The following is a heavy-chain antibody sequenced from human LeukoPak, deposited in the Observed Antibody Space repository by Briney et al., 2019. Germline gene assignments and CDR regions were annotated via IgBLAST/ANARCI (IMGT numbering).Heavy chain of an antibody. Sequence: SETLSLTCTVSGGSISSSSYYWGWIRQPPGKGLEWIGSIYHSGSTYYTPSLKSRVTISVDTSKNQFSLKLSSVTAADTAVYYCAREPKDYGDPLDYWGQGTLVTVSS. J-gene: IGHJ4*02. V-gene: IGHV4-39*07. CDR1: GGSISSSSYY. CDR2: IYHSGST. D-gene: IGHD4-17*01. CDR3: AREPKDYGDPLDY.